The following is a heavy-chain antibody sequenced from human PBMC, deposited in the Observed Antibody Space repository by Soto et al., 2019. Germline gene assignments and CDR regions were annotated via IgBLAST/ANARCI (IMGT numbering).Heavy chain of an antibody. V-gene: IGHV4-31*03. Sequence: QVQLQESGPGLVKPSQTLSLTCTVSGGSISSGGYCWSWIRQHPGKGLEWIGCISNSGSTYYNSSLKSRVTLSVDTSENQFSLKLTSVTDADTAVYYCARGVLLWGQGTLVTVSS. CDR1: GGSISSGGYC. CDR2: ISNSGST. J-gene: IGHJ4*02. CDR3: ARGVLL.